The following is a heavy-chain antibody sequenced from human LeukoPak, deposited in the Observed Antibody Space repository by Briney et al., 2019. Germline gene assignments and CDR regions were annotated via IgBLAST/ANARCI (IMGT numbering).Heavy chain of an antibody. J-gene: IGHJ6*03. CDR2: ISSSSSYI. Sequence: GGSLRLSCAASGFTFSSYSMNWVRQAPGKGLEWVSSISSSSSYIYYADSVKGRFTISRDNAKNSLYLQMNSLRAEDTAVYYCARSGYSSSWYRYYYYYYMDVWGKGTTVTVSS. CDR1: GFTFSSYS. CDR3: ARSGYSSSWYRYYYYYYMDV. V-gene: IGHV3-21*01. D-gene: IGHD6-13*01.